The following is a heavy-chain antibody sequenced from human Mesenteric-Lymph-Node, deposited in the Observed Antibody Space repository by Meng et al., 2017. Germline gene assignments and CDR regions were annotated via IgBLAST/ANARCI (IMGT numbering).Heavy chain of an antibody. Sequence: GESLKISCAASGFTFSDYYMTWIRQAPGKGLEWVSYISSSGSTIYYADSVKGRFTISRDNAKNSLYLQMNSLRAEDTAVYYCAKDYTGGSYYFFDYWGQGTLVTVSS. V-gene: IGHV3-11*04. J-gene: IGHJ4*02. CDR2: ISSSGSTI. D-gene: IGHD1-26*01. CDR1: GFTFSDYY. CDR3: AKDYTGGSYYFFDY.